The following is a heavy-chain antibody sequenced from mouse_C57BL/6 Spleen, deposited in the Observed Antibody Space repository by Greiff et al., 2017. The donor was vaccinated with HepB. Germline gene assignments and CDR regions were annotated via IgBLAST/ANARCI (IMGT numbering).Heavy chain of an antibody. CDR1: GYTFTEYT. D-gene: IGHD1-1*01. CDR3: ARHGFFYYYGSSSYFDV. V-gene: IGHV1-62-2*01. Sequence: VMLVESGAELVKPGASVKLSCKASGYTFTEYTIHWVKQRSGQGLEWIGWFYPGSGSIKYNEKFKDKATLTADKSSSTVYMELSRLTSEDSAVYFCARHGFFYYYGSSSYFDVWGTGTTVTVSS. J-gene: IGHJ1*03. CDR2: FYPGSGSI.